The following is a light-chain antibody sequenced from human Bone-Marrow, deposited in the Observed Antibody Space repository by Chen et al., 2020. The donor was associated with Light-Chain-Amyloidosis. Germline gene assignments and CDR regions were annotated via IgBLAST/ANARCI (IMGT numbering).Light chain of an antibody. CDR3: AAWDDGVGVV. V-gene: IGLV1-47*01. Sequence: QSVLTQPPSASGTPGQRVTISCSGSSSNIGSNYVYWYQQLPGTAPKLLIYRNNQRPSGVPDRCSGSKSGGSASLAIGGLRSDNGADYLCAAWDDGVGVVFGGGTNLTVL. CDR2: RNN. J-gene: IGLJ2*01. CDR1: SSNIGSNY.